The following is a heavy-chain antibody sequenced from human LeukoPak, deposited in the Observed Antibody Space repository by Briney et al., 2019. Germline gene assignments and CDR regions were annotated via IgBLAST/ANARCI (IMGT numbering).Heavy chain of an antibody. D-gene: IGHD3-16*01. J-gene: IGHJ3*02. CDR3: ATSGTYGGLYDYVWGSSSDAFDI. V-gene: IGHV1-18*01. CDR2: ITPYNGNT. CDR1: GYTFIGYS. Sequence: ASVKVSCKASGYTFIGYSISWVRQAPGHGLEWMGWITPYNGNTNYVQNFQGRVTMTTDTSTSTAYMELRSLRSDDTAVYYCATSGTYGGLYDYVWGSSSDAFDIWGQGTMVTVSS.